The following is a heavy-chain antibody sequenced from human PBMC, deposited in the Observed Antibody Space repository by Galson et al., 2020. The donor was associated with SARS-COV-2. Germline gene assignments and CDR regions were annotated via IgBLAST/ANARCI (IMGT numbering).Heavy chain of an antibody. D-gene: IGHD3-10*01. CDR3: AHSRPYTSGTYYRPTGWFDP. V-gene: IGHV4-34*01. Sequence: SETLSLTCAVYGGSFSGYYWTWIRQPPGEGLEWIGDINHSGGTHYNPSLKSRVTISLDTSKNQFSLKLNSVTAADTAVYYCAHSRPYTSGTYYRPTGWFDPWGQGTLVTVSS. CDR1: GGSFSGYY. J-gene: IGHJ5*02. CDR2: INHSGGT.